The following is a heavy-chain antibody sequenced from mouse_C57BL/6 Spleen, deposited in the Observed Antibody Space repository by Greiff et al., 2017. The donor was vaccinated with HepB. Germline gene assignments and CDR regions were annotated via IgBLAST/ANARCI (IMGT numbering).Heavy chain of an antibody. D-gene: IGHD2-4*01. J-gene: IGHJ3*01. CDR2: IRPSDSDT. V-gene: IGHV1-74*01. CDR3: AIWGYDYDEAY. Sequence: VQLQQPGAELVKPGASVKVSCKASGYTFTSYWMHWVKQRPGQGLEWIGRIRPSDSDTNYNQKFKGKATLTVDKSSSTAYMQLSSLTSEDSAVYYCAIWGYDYDEAYWGQGTLVTVSA. CDR1: GYTFTSYW.